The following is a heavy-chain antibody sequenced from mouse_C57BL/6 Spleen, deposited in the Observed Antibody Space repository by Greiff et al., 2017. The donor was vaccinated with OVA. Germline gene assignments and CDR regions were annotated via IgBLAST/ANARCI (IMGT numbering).Heavy chain of an antibody. V-gene: IGHV1-26*01. CDR3: ARRGPDNYFDY. CDR2: INPNNGGT. Sequence: EVQLQQSGPELVKPGASVKISCKASGYTFTDYYMNWVKQSHGKSLEWIGDINPNNGGTSYHQKFKGKATLTVDKSSSTAYMELRSLTSEDSAVYYCARRGPDNYFDYWGQGTTLTVSS. CDR1: GYTFTDYY. J-gene: IGHJ2*01.